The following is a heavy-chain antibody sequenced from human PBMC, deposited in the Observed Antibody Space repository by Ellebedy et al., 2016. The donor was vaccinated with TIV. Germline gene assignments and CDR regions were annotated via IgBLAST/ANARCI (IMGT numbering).Heavy chain of an antibody. CDR2: MSGTGRTI. CDR1: GFSFSDYT. J-gene: IGHJ6*03. V-gene: IGHV3-48*04. D-gene: IGHD2-2*01. CDR3: GRGCSSTSCYAPDYHYYYYMDV. Sequence: GESLKISCAGSGFSFSDYTINWVRQAPGKGLEWVSYMSGTGRTIQYADSVKGRFTVSRDSAKNSLYLQMNSLRAEDTAVYYCGRGCSSTSCYAPDYHYYYYMDVWGKGTTVTVSS.